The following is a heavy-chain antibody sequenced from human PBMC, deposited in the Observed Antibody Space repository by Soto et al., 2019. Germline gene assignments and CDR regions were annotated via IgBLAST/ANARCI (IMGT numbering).Heavy chain of an antibody. CDR3: ARKGYIGNFAMDV. Sequence: GASVKGSCKASGYTFKSYDVMWVRKAPGQGLEWMGWISGHNGKADYAENFQGRVIMTTDTSTATASMDLRGLRSDDTAVYYCARKGYIGNFAMDVWGQGTTVTVSS. CDR1: GYTFKSYD. J-gene: IGHJ6*02. V-gene: IGHV1-18*04. D-gene: IGHD5-12*01. CDR2: ISGHNGKA.